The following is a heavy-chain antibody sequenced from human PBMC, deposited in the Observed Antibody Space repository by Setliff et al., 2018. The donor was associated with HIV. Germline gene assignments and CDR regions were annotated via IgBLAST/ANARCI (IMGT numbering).Heavy chain of an antibody. D-gene: IGHD3-10*01. V-gene: IGHV4-4*07. CDR3: ARDRHYSGLGSYGP. CDR1: GGSFGDYH. CDR2: IFRSGTT. J-gene: IGHJ5*02. Sequence: PSETLSLTCTISGGSFGDYHWSWIRQPAGRGLEWIGRIFRSGTTDYKFSLKSRVTISIGTSRNQFSLRLTSVTAEDTAVYYCARDRHYSGLGSYGPWGPGTLVTVSS.